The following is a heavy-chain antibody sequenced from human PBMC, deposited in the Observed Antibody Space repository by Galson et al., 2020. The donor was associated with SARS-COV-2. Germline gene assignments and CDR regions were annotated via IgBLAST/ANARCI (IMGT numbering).Heavy chain of an antibody. Sequence: GGSLRLSCAASGFTFTSYAMHWVRQAPGKGLEWVAVISYDGSNKYYADSVKGRFTISRDNSKNTLYLQMNSLRAEDTAVYYCARDQGAYYGYVWGSYRWGWFDPWGQGTLVTVSS. J-gene: IGHJ5*02. CDR1: GFTFTSYA. V-gene: IGHV3-30*04. CDR2: ISYDGSNK. D-gene: IGHD3-16*02. CDR3: ARDQGAYYGYVWGSYRWGWFDP.